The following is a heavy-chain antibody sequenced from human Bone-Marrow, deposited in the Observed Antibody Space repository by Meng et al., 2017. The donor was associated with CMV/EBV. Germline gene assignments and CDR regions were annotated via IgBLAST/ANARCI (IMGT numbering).Heavy chain of an antibody. J-gene: IGHJ3*02. CDR2: INTDGSRT. D-gene: IGHD1-14*01. Sequence: TFSNSWMHWVRQPPGKGLVWVSHINTDGSRTDYADSVKGRFTISRDNAKNTVYLQMNNLRDEDTAVYYCLRPNRGLGGSGPRGGFDIWGQGTMVTVSS. CDR3: LRPNRGLGGSGPRGGFDI. V-gene: IGHV3-74*01. CDR1: TFSNSW.